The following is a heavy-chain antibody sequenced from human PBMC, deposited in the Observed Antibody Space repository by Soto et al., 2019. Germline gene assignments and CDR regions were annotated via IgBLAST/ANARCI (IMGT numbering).Heavy chain of an antibody. CDR1: GFTFSNAW. Sequence: EVQLVESGGGLVKPGGSLRLSCAASGFTFSNAWMSWVRQAPGKGLEWVGRIKSKTDGGTTDYAAPVKGRFTISRDDSKNTLYLQMNSLKTADTAVYYCPTHSPLIAAAGTSAFEDVWGQGTTVTVSS. J-gene: IGHJ6*02. V-gene: IGHV3-15*01. D-gene: IGHD6-13*01. CDR2: IKSKTDGGTT. CDR3: PTHSPLIAAAGTSAFEDV.